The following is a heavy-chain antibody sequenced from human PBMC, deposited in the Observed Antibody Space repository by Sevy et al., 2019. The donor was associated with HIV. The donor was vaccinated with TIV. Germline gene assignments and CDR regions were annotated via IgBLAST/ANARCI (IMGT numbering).Heavy chain of an antibody. Sequence: ASVKVSCKASGYTFTSYGISWVRQAPGQGLEWMGWISAYNGNTIYAQKLQDRVTMTTDTSTSTAYMELRSLGSDDTAVYYCAGDQEFNYDSGSRSDGYNWFDPWGQGTLVTVSS. CDR1: GYTFTSYG. CDR2: ISAYNGNT. J-gene: IGHJ5*02. V-gene: IGHV1-18*01. CDR3: AGDQEFNYDSGSRSDGYNWFDP. D-gene: IGHD3-10*01.